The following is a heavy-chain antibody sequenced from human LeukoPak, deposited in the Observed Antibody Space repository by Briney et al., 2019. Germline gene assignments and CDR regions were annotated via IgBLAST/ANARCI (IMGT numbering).Heavy chain of an antibody. CDR3: ARGHIVVVPAASGWFDP. J-gene: IGHJ5*02. CDR2: IIPIFGTA. Sequence: ALVKVSCKASGGTFSSYAISWVRQAPGQGLEWMGGIIPIFGTANYAQKFQGRVTITTDESTSTAYMELSSLRSEDTAVYYCARGHIVVVPAASGWFDPWGQGTLVTVSS. V-gene: IGHV1-69*05. D-gene: IGHD2-2*01. CDR1: GGTFSSYA.